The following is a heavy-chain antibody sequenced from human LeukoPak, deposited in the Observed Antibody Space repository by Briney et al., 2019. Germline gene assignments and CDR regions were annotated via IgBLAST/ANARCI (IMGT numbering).Heavy chain of an antibody. J-gene: IGHJ4*02. CDR3: ARGGYYYGSGTTPGQY. Sequence: PGGSLRLSCAASGFTFSSYWMSWVRQAPGKGLEWVANIKQDGSEKNYVDSVKGRFTISRDNAKNSLNLQMNSLSAEDTAVYYCARGGYYYGSGTTPGQYWGQGTLVTVSS. D-gene: IGHD3-10*01. V-gene: IGHV3-7*04. CDR1: GFTFSSYW. CDR2: IKQDGSEK.